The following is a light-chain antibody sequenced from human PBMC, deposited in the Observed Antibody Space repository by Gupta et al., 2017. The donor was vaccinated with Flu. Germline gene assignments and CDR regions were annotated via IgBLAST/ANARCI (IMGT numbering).Light chain of an antibody. Sequence: EIVLTQSPGTLSLSPGERATLSCRASEDVDDHLSWYQQKPGQAPRLIILDSFVRAAGVPARCSGSGSGKELTLTISSVEHEDIAVYYCQQRTIWTPFTFGQGTKLEI. J-gene: IGKJ2*01. CDR1: EDVDDH. CDR3: QQRTIWTPFT. CDR2: DSF. V-gene: IGKV3-11*01.